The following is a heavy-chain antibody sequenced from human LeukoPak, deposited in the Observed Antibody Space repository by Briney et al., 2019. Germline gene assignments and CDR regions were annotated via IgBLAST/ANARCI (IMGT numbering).Heavy chain of an antibody. CDR1: IDSTNGNY. Sequence: PSETLSLTCAVSIDSTNGNYWSWVSQSPGKGLEWIGEVHRSGSTNYKPSLKRRVTISIDTSKDQISLDLTSVTAADTAVYYCARELLNAPTPGAYWGQGILVTVSS. CDR3: ARELLNAPTPGAY. V-gene: IGHV4-4*02. CDR2: VHRSGST. D-gene: IGHD2-21*01. J-gene: IGHJ4*02.